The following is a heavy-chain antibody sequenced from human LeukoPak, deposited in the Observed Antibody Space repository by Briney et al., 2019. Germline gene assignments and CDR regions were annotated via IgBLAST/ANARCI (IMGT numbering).Heavy chain of an antibody. CDR2: ISGGGSNT. D-gene: IGHD2-21*01. CDR3: AKKTCSGGACYSALWFDP. Sequence: GGSLRLSCAASGFTFSSYWMSWVRQAPGKGLEWVSAISGGGSNTHYADSVKGRFTISRDNSKNTLFLQMKSLRADDTAVYYCAKKTCSGGACYSALWFDPWGQGTLVTVSS. V-gene: IGHV3-23*01. J-gene: IGHJ5*02. CDR1: GFTFSSYW.